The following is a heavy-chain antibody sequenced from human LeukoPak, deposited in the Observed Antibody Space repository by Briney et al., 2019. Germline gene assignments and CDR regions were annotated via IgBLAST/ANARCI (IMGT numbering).Heavy chain of an antibody. V-gene: IGHV3-21*01. CDR1: GFTFSSYS. CDR3: AVVAGEDPEDPFDF. Sequence: GGSLRLSCAASGFTFSSYSMSWVRQAPGKGLEWVSSISSSSSYIYYADSVKGRFTIYRDNAMNSLYLQMNSLRAEDTAVYYCAVVAGEDPEDPFDFWGQGTLVTVSS. CDR2: ISSSSSYI. J-gene: IGHJ4*02. D-gene: IGHD2-15*01.